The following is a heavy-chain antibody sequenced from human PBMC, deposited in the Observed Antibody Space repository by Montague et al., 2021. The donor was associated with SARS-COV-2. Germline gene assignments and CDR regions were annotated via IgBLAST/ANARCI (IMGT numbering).Heavy chain of an antibody. CDR2: INHSGST. Sequence: SETLSLTCAVYGESFSGHYWSWIRQPPGKGLEWIGEINHSGSTNYNPSLKSRVTISVDTSKNQFSLKLSSVTAADTVAYYCAGVSAVFTLKILGYYYYGMDVWGQGTPVTVSS. J-gene: IGHJ6*02. D-gene: IGHD1-26*01. V-gene: IGHV4-34*01. CDR1: GESFSGHY. CDR3: AGVSAVFTLKILGYYYYGMDV.